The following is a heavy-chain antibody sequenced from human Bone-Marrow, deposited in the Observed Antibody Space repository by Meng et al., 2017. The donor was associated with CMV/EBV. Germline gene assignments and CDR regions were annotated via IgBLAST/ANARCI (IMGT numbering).Heavy chain of an antibody. CDR2: IRSKANSYAT. Sequence: GGSLRLSCAASGFTFSGSAMHWVRQASGKGLEWVGRIRSKANSYATAYAASVKGRFTISRDDSKNTAYLQMNSLKTEDTAVYYCTRHTGYCSGGSCYPDDPWGQGTLVNGAS. CDR1: GFTFSGSA. CDR3: TRHTGYCSGGSCYPDDP. J-gene: IGHJ5*02. V-gene: IGHV3-73*01. D-gene: IGHD2-15*01.